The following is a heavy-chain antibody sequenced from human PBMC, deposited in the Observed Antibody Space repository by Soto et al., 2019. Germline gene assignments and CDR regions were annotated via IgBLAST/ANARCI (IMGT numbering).Heavy chain of an antibody. D-gene: IGHD6-13*01. Sequence: SETLSLTCAVYGGSFSGYYWSWIRQPPGKGLEWIGEINHSGSTNYNPSLKSRVTISVDTSKNQFSLKLSSVTAADTAVYYCARALKGRLPRSAAGNFDYWGQGTLVTVSS. J-gene: IGHJ4*02. CDR1: GGSFSGYY. V-gene: IGHV4-34*01. CDR2: INHSGST. CDR3: ARALKGRLPRSAAGNFDY.